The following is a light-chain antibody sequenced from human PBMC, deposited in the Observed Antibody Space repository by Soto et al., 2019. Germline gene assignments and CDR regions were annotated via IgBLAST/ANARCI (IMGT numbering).Light chain of an antibody. CDR3: QSYASSLSVV. J-gene: IGLJ2*01. V-gene: IGLV1-40*01. Sequence: QSVLTQPPSVSGAPGQRVTISCTGSSSNIGAGYDVHWYQQLPGTAPKLLIYGNSNRPSGVPDRFSGSKSGTSASLAITGLQAEDEADYSCQSYASSLSVVFGGGTQLTVL. CDR2: GNS. CDR1: SSNIGAGYD.